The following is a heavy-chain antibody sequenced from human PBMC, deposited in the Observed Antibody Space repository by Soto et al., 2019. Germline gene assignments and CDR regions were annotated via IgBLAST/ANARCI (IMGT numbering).Heavy chain of an antibody. CDR2: IIPIFGTA. CDR3: ARGMKDCSSTSCYYNWFDP. Sequence: PSVKVSCKASGGTFSSYAISWVRQAPGQGLEWMGGIIPIFGTANYAQKFQGRVTITADESTSTAYMELSSLRSEDTAVYYCARGMKDCSSTSCYYNWFDPWGQGTLVTVSS. CDR1: GGTFSSYA. J-gene: IGHJ5*02. D-gene: IGHD2-2*01. V-gene: IGHV1-69*13.